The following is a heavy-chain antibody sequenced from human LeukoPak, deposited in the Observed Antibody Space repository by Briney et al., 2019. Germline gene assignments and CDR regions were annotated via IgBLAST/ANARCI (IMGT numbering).Heavy chain of an antibody. J-gene: IGHJ4*02. D-gene: IGHD1-26*01. CDR1: GFTLTTYA. V-gene: IGHV3-23*01. CDR2: IGPSGST. CDR3: AKRGGSYRGFDY. Sequence: GGSLRLSCAASGFTLTTYAMSWDRQAPGKGLAWVSAIGPSGSTFYADSVKGRFTISRDNSKYTLYLQMNSLRVDDTAVYYCAKRGGSYRGFDYWGQGTLVTVSS.